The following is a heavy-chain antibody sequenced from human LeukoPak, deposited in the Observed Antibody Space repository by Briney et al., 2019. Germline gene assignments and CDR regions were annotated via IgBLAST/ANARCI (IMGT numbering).Heavy chain of an antibody. J-gene: IGHJ6*04. V-gene: IGHV3-74*01. Sequence: PGGSLRLSCAASGFTFSSYWMHWVRQAPGKGLVWVSRINSDGSSTSYADSVKGRFTISRDNAKNTLYLQMNSLRAEDTAVYYCARRRGYYYGSGSYVYYYYGMDVWGKGTTVTVSS. D-gene: IGHD3-10*01. CDR3: ARRRGYYYGSGSYVYYYYGMDV. CDR2: INSDGSST. CDR1: GFTFSSYW.